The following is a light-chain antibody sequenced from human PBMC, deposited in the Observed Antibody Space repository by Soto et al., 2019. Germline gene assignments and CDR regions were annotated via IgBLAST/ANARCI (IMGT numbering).Light chain of an antibody. CDR1: QSVSSY. J-gene: IGKJ3*01. CDR2: DAS. CDR3: QQRSNWPPIFN. V-gene: IGKV3-11*01. Sequence: EIVLTQSPATRSLSPGEIATLSCRASQSVSSYLDWYQQKPCQAPRLIIYDASNRAPGIPASFSGSGSGTDFTLTISSLAPEDFAVYYCQQRSNWPPIFNFGPWTKVDIK.